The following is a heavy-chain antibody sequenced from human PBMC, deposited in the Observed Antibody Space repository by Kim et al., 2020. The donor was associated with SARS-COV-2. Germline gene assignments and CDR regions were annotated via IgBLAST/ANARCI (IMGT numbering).Heavy chain of an antibody. J-gene: IGHJ4*02. V-gene: IGHV3-23*01. CDR2: ISGSGGST. Sequence: GGSLRLSCAASGFTFSSYAMSWVRQAPGKGLEWVSDISGSGGSTYYADSVKGRFTISRDNSKNTLYLQMNSLRAEDTAVYYCAKDPRGSTNNYYFDYWGQGTLVTVSS. CDR1: GFTFSSYA. CDR3: AKDPRGSTNNYYFDY. D-gene: IGHD2-2*01.